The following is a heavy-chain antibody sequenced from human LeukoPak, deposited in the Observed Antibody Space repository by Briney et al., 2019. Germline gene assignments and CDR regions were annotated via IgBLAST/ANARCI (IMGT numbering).Heavy chain of an antibody. CDR1: GGSISSYY. CDR3: ARVAKHFRGGLSFYFMDV. Sequence: SETLSLTCTVSGGSISSYYWSWIRQPPGKGLEWIGYIYYTGSTNYNPSLNSRVTISVDTSKKQFSLRLTSVIAADTAVYYCARVAKHFRGGLSFYFMDVWGIGTTVTISS. V-gene: IGHV4-59*01. CDR2: IYYTGST. J-gene: IGHJ6*03. D-gene: IGHD3-10*01.